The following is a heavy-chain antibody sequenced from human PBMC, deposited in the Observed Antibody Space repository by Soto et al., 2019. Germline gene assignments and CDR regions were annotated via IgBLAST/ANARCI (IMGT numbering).Heavy chain of an antibody. D-gene: IGHD3-3*01. CDR2: ISAYNGNT. CDR1: GYTFTSYG. J-gene: IGHJ4*02. Sequence: ASVKVSCKASGYTFTSYGISWVRQAPGQGLEWMGWISAYNGNTNYAQKLQGRVTMTTDTSTSTAYMELRSLRSDDTAVYYCARDPEYDFWSGRNFDFWAQGNLVTFSS. CDR3: ARDPEYDFWSGRNFDF. V-gene: IGHV1-18*01.